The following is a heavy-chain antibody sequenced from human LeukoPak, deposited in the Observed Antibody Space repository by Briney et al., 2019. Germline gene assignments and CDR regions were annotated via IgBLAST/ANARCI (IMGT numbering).Heavy chain of an antibody. Sequence: ASVKVSCKASGYTFTGYYMHWVRQAPGQGLEWMGWINPNSGGTNYAQKFQGRVTMTRDTSISTAYMELSRLRSDDTAVYYCAGTTVTTEYFQHWGQGTLVTVSS. J-gene: IGHJ1*01. CDR3: AGTTVTTEYFQH. V-gene: IGHV1-2*02. CDR2: INPNSGGT. D-gene: IGHD4-17*01. CDR1: GYTFTGYY.